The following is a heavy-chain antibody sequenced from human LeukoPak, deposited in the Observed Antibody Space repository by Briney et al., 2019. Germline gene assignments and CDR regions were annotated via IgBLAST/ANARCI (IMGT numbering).Heavy chain of an antibody. CDR3: ARVWYYDSSGYYYPEAAFDI. D-gene: IGHD3-22*01. V-gene: IGHV3-48*01. Sequence: PGGSLRLSCAASGFTFSSYSMNWVRQAPGKGLEWVSYISSSSSTIYYADSVKGRFTISGDSAKNSLYLQMNSLRAEDTAVYYCARVWYYDSSGYYYPEAAFDIWGQGTMVTVSS. CDR1: GFTFSSYS. CDR2: ISSSSSTI. J-gene: IGHJ3*02.